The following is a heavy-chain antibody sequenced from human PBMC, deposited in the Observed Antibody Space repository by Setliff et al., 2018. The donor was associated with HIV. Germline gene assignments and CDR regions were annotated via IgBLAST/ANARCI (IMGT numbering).Heavy chain of an antibody. CDR2: IKEDGSDK. Sequence: GSLRLSCAASGFTFSSYGMHWVRQAPGKGLEWVANIKEDGSDKAYVDSVKGRFTISRDNAKNSLYLQMNSLRVDDTAVYYCARDHGGKDYWGQGTLVTVSS. CDR3: ARDHGGKDY. V-gene: IGHV3-7*01. J-gene: IGHJ4*02. CDR1: GFTFSSYG.